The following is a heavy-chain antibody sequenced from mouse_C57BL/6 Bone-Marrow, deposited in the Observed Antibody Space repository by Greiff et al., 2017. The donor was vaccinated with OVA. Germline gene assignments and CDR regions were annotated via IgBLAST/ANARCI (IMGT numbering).Heavy chain of an antibody. D-gene: IGHD2-4*01. V-gene: IGHV2-5*01. CDR3: AKEADYDFYAMDY. CDR1: GFSLTSYG. J-gene: IGHJ4*01. CDR2: IWRGGST. Sequence: QVQLQQSGPGLVQPSQRLSITCTVSGFSLTSYGVHWVRQSPGKGLEWLGVIWRGGSTDYNAAFMSRLSITKDNSKSQVFFKMNSLQADDTAIYYCAKEADYDFYAMDYWGQGTSVTVSS.